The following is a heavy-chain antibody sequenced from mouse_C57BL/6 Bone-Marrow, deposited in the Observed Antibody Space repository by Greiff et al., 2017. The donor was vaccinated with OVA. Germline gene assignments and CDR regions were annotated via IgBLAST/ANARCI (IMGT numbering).Heavy chain of an antibody. CDR2: IYYSGTI. V-gene: IGHV3-5*01. J-gene: IGHJ1*03. Sequence: EVKLMESGPGLVKPSQTVFLTCTVTGISITTGNYRWSWIRQFPGNKLEWIGYIYYSGTITYNPSLTSRTTITRDTPKNQFFLEMNSLTAEDTATYDCARDARGSSYWYFDVWGTGTTVTVSS. CDR1: GISITTGNYR. CDR3: ARDARGSSYWYFDV. D-gene: IGHD1-1*01.